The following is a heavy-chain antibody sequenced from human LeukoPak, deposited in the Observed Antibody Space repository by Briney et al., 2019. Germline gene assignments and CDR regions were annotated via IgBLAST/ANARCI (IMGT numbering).Heavy chain of an antibody. CDR3: ARDRDDWFDY. V-gene: IGHV3-23*01. J-gene: IGHJ4*02. CDR1: GFTFSSYA. Sequence: GGSLRLSCAASGFTFSSYAMSWVRQAPGKGLEWVSAISGSGGSTYYADSVKGRFTISRDNAKNSLYLQMNSLRAEDTAVYYCARDRDDWFDYWGQGTLVTVSS. D-gene: IGHD3-9*01. CDR2: ISGSGGST.